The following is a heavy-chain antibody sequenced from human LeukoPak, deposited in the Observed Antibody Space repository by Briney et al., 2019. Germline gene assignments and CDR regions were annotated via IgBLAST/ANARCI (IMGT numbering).Heavy chain of an antibody. D-gene: IGHD2-15*01. CDR1: GFTFSSYG. CDR3: ARDIGDCSSGTCYSDYFDY. J-gene: IGHJ4*02. CDR2: ISYDGSNK. V-gene: IGHV3-30*03. Sequence: GGSLRLSCAASGFTFSSYGMHWVRQAPGKGLEWVAVISYDGSNKYYADSVKGRFTISRDNSKNTLLLQMDSLRAEDTAVYYCARDIGDCSSGTCYSDYFDYWGRGTLVTVSS.